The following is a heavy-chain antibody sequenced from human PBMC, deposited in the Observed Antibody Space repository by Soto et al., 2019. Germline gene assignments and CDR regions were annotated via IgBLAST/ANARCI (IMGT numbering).Heavy chain of an antibody. CDR1: GYTFTSYY. V-gene: IGHV1-46*03. CDR3: ARPAKVGVARDAFDI. J-gene: IGHJ3*02. D-gene: IGHD6-19*01. CDR2: INPSGGST. Sequence: ASVKVSCKASGYTFTSYYMHWVRQAPGQGLEWMGIINPSGGSTSYAQKFQGRVTMTRDTSTSTVYMELSSLRSEDTAVYYCARPAKVGVARDAFDIWGQGTMVTVSS.